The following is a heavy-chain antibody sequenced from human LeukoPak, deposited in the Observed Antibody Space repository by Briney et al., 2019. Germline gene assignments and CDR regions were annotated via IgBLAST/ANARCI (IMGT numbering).Heavy chain of an antibody. V-gene: IGHV1-2*02. CDR1: GYTFTGYY. CDR2: IHPNSGDT. D-gene: IGHD3-10*01. CDR3: ARRNYYGTGSYSYYMDV. J-gene: IGHJ6*03. Sequence: VKVSCKASGYTFTGYYMHWVRQAPGQGLEWMGWIHPNSGDTNYAQQFQGRVTMTRDTSITTAFMEVSRLRSDDTAVYYCARRNYYGTGSYSYYMDVWGKGTMVTVSS.